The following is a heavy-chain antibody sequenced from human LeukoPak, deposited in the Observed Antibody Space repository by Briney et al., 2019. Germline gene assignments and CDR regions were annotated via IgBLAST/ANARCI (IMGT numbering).Heavy chain of an antibody. CDR3: ARDRFRAALDFDY. CDR2: ISWDGGST. CDR1: GFTFDDYT. J-gene: IGHJ4*02. Sequence: PGGSLRLSCAASGFTFDDYTMHWVRQAPGKGLEWVSLISWDGGSTYYGDSVKGRFTISRDNAKNSLYLQMNSLRAEDTAVYYCARDRFRAALDFDYWGQGTLVTVSS. V-gene: IGHV3-43*01. D-gene: IGHD2-21*01.